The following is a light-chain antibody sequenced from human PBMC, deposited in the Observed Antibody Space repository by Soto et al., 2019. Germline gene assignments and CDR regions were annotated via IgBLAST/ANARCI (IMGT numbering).Light chain of an antibody. CDR3: QQYGSSPAT. J-gene: IGKJ1*01. CDR2: GAS. CDR1: QSVSSSY. V-gene: IGKV3-20*01. Sequence: EIVLTQSPRTLSLSPGERVTLSCRASQSVSSSYLAWYQQKPGQAPRLLIYGASSRATGIPDRFSGSGSGTDFTLTISRLEPEDFAVYYCQQYGSSPATFGQGTKVDIK.